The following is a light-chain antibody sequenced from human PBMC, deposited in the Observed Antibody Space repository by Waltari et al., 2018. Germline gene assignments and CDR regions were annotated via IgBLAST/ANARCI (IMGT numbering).Light chain of an antibody. J-gene: IGKJ2*03. Sequence: DLQMTQSPSSLSASVGDRVTISCLASKNIRSYLSWYQQKPGIAPKLVIYAASTLQSGVPSRFGGSGSGTNFTLTITSLQAEDFATYFCQASYTTPYSFGQGTKVEIK. V-gene: IGKV1-39*01. CDR2: AAS. CDR3: QASYTTPYS. CDR1: KNIRSY.